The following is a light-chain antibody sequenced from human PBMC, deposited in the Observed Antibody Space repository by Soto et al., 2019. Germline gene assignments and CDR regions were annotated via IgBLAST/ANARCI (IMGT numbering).Light chain of an antibody. Sequence: GDRVTITCRASQSINHWLAWYQQKPGKAPKFLIYDASTLRNGVPSRFSGRGSGTEFTLTISSLQPDDFATYYCQQYDSHPYTFGQGTKVEI. J-gene: IGKJ2*01. V-gene: IGKV1-5*01. CDR3: QQYDSHPYT. CDR2: DAS. CDR1: QSINHW.